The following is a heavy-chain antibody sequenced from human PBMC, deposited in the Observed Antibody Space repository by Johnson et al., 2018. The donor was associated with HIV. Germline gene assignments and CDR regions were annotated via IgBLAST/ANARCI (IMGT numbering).Heavy chain of an antibody. CDR3: ASSGSESYYWDLGTNALII. CDR1: EFTFGSFT. Sequence: VQLVESGGGLVQPGRSLTLSCAASEFTFGSFTMHWVRLAPGKGLEWVSIIYSGGSTYYADSVKGRFTISRDNSKDTLYLEMNSLRAEDTAVYYCASSGSESYYWDLGTNALIIWGQWTMVTVSS. J-gene: IGHJ3*02. V-gene: IGHV3-66*01. D-gene: IGHD1-26*01. CDR2: IYSGGST.